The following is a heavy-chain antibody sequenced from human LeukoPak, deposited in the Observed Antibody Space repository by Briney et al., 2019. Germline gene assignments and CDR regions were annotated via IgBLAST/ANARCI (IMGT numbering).Heavy chain of an antibody. D-gene: IGHD4-17*01. V-gene: IGHV4-34*01. CDR1: GGSFSGYY. CDR3: ARGAATVTRGHYHYSGMAA. Sequence: SETLSLTCAVYGGSFSGYYWSWIRQPPGKGLEWIGEINHSGSTNYNPSLKSRVTISVDTSKNQFSLKLSSVTAADTAGYYCARGAATVTRGHYHYSGMAAWAQGPTLP. CDR2: INHSGST. J-gene: IGHJ6*02.